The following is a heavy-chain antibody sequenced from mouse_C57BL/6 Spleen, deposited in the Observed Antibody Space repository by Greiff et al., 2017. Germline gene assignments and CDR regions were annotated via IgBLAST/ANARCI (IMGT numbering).Heavy chain of an antibody. D-gene: IGHD1-1*01. CDR3: AIVYYYGSSYWYFDV. J-gene: IGHJ1*03. CDR2: IDPANGNT. CDR1: GFNIKNTY. Sequence: VHVKQSVAELVRPGASVKLSCTASGFNIKNTYMHWVKQRPEQGLEWIGRIDPANGNTKYAPKFQGKATITADTSSNTAYLQLSSLTSEDTAIYYCAIVYYYGSSYWYFDVWGTGTTVTVSS. V-gene: IGHV14-3*01.